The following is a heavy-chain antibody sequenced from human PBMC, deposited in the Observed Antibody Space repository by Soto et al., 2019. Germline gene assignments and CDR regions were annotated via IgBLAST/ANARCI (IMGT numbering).Heavy chain of an antibody. J-gene: IGHJ3*02. CDR2: ISYDGSNK. Sequence: GGSLRLSCAASGFTFSSYGMHWVRQAPGKGLEWVAVISYDGSNKYYADSVKGRFTISRDNSKNTLYLQMNSLRAEDTAVYYCAKAREPYYYGSGSYYNWDAFDIWGQGTMVTVSS. CDR1: GFTFSSYG. CDR3: AKAREPYYYGSGSYYNWDAFDI. V-gene: IGHV3-30*18. D-gene: IGHD3-10*01.